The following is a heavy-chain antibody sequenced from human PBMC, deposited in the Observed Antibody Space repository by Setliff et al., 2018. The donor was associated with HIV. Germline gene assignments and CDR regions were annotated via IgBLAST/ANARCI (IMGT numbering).Heavy chain of an antibody. J-gene: IGHJ3*02. D-gene: IGHD6-19*01. CDR3: ATITVAGTGALDI. CDR1: GDTNPSDA. CDR2: ISGYNGNT. V-gene: IGHV1-18*01. Sequence: ASVKVSCKASGDTNPSDAISWVRQAPGQGLEWMGWISGYNGNTKYAQNMQGRVTMTTDTSTTTAYMELRSLRSDDTAVYYCATITVAGTGALDIWGQGTMVTV.